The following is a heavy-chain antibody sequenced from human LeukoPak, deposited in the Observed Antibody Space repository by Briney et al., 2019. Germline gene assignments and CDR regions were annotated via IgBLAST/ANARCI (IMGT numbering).Heavy chain of an antibody. CDR2: ISGSGGST. CDR1: GFTFSSYA. D-gene: IGHD5-18*01. J-gene: IGHJ4*02. V-gene: IGHV3-23*01. CDR3: AKDQGYSYGYGYYFDC. Sequence: GGPLRLSCAASGFTFSSYAMSWVRQAPGKGLEWVSAISGSGGSTYYADSVKGRFTISRDNSKNTLYLQMNSLRAEDTAVYYCAKDQGYSYGYGYYFDCWGQGTLVTVSS.